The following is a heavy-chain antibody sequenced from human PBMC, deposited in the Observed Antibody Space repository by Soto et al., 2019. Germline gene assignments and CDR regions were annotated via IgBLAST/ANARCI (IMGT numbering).Heavy chain of an antibody. CDR1: GGSISSYY. D-gene: IGHD3-10*01. J-gene: IGHJ6*03. Sequence: PSETLSLTCTVSGGSISSYYWSWIRQPPGKGLEWIGYIYYSGSTNYNPSLKSRVTISVDTSKNQFSLKLSSVTAADTAVYYCARDMADDYYYYMDVWGKGTTVTV. CDR2: IYYSGST. V-gene: IGHV4-59*12. CDR3: ARDMADDYYYYMDV.